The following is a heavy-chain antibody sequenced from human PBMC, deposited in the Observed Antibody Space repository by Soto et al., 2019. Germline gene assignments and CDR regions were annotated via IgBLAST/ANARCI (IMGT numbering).Heavy chain of an antibody. Sequence: SETLSLTCTVSGGSISSYYWSWIRQPPGKGLEWIGYIYYSGSTNYNPSLKSRVTISVDTSKNQFSLKLSSVTAADTAVYYCARLEGRTYYDFCSGTNWFDPWGQGTLVTVSS. CDR2: IYYSGST. J-gene: IGHJ5*02. V-gene: IGHV4-59*08. CDR1: GGSISSYY. D-gene: IGHD3-3*01. CDR3: ARLEGRTYYDFCSGTNWFDP.